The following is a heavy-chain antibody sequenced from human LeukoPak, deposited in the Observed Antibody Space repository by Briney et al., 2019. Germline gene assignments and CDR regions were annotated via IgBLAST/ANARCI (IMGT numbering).Heavy chain of an antibody. Sequence: PGGSLRLSCAASGFTFSNAWMTWVRQAPGKGLEWVSAISGSGGSTYYADSVKGRFTISRDNSKNTLYLQMNSLRAEDTAVYYCAKVPPIVYGDYPPFWFDYWGQGTLVTVSS. CDR3: AKVPPIVYGDYPPFWFDY. D-gene: IGHD4-17*01. CDR2: ISGSGGST. CDR1: GFTFSNAW. V-gene: IGHV3-23*01. J-gene: IGHJ4*02.